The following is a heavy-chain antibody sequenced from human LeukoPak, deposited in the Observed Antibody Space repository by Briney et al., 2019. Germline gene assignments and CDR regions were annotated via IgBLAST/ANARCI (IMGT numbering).Heavy chain of an antibody. Sequence: HSGRSLRLSCAASGFTFSSYAMHWVRQAPGTGLEWVALISYDGNNKYYADSVKGRFTISRDNSKKTLYLQMNSLRIEDTAIYYCARDFTGASGWFDPWGQGTLVTVSA. J-gene: IGHJ5*02. V-gene: IGHV3-30*04. CDR3: ARDFTGASGWFDP. D-gene: IGHD3-10*01. CDR2: ISYDGNNK. CDR1: GFTFSSYA.